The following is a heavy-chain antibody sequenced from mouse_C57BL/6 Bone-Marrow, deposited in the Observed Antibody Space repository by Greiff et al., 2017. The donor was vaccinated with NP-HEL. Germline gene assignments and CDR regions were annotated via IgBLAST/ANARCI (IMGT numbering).Heavy chain of an antibody. CDR2: IDPSDSET. D-gene: IGHD2-5*01. CDR1: GYTFTSYW. J-gene: IGHJ4*01. CDR3: AREDSNYGYAMDY. Sequence: QVQLQQPGAELVRPGSSVKLSCKASGYTFTSYWMHWVKQRPIQGLEWIGNIDPSDSETHYNQKFKDKATLTVDKSSSTAYMQLSSLTSEDSAGYYCAREDSNYGYAMDYWGQGTSVTVSS. V-gene: IGHV1-52*01.